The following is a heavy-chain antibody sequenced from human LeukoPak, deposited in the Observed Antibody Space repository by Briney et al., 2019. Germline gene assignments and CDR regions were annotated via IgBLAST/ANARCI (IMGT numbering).Heavy chain of an antibody. CDR3: ARGRFFAGGAFYFDY. CDR1: GGSVSGPDYY. CDR2: IYYSGTI. J-gene: IGHJ4*02. V-gene: IGHV4-61*03. D-gene: IGHD3-3*01. Sequence: SETLSLTCTVSGGSVSGPDYYWSCIRQPPGEGLEWLGYIYYSGTINYNPSLKSRVTMSIDTSKNHFSLKVTSVSAADTAVYFCARGRFFAGGAFYFDYWGQGTLVTVSS.